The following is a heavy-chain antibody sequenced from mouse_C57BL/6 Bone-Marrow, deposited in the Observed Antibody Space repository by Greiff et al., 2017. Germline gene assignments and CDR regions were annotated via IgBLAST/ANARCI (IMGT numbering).Heavy chain of an antibody. D-gene: IGHD2-1*01. CDR2: ISSGGDYT. CDR1: GFTFSSYA. Sequence: DVLLVESGAGLVKPGGSLKLSCAASGFTFSSYAMSWVRQTPEKRLEWVAYISSGGDYTYYADTVKGRFTISRYKSRNTLYLQMSSLTSEDTAMYYCTRGDLLRGAMDYWGQGTSVTVSS. J-gene: IGHJ4*01. V-gene: IGHV5-9-1*02. CDR3: TRGDLLRGAMDY.